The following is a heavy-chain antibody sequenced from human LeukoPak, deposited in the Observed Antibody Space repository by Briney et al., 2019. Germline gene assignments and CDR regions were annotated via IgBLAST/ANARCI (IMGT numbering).Heavy chain of an antibody. V-gene: IGHV5-51*01. D-gene: IGHD6-13*01. CDR3: ARCMQLAETPNWFDP. Sequence: GESLKISCKGSGYSFTSYWIGWVRQMPGKGLEWMGIIYPGDSDTRYSPSFQGQVTISADKSISTAYLQWSSLKASDTAMYYCARCMQLAETPNWFDPWGQETLVTVSS. CDR2: IYPGDSDT. CDR1: GYSFTSYW. J-gene: IGHJ5*02.